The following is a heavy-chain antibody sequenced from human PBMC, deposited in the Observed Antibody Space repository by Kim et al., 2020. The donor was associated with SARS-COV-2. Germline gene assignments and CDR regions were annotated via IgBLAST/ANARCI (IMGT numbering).Heavy chain of an antibody. J-gene: IGHJ3*01. CDR3: VRQVAGSNFDV. D-gene: IGHD3-10*01. V-gene: IGHV3-23*01. Sequence: FYAESVKGRLTISRDNSKNTVYLQLNILRAEDTAIYYCVRQVAGSNFDVWGQGTMVTVSS.